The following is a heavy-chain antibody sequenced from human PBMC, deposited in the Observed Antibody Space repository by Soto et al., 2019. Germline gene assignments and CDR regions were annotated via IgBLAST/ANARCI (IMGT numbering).Heavy chain of an antibody. CDR1: GFTFSSYG. Sequence: GGSLRLSCAASGFTFSSYGMTWVRQAPGKGLEWVSFSSATGAGTYYADSVKGRFTISRDNSKNTLYLQMTSLRADDTAVYYCAKDRRAGGNYGFYSDFWGRGALVTVSS. J-gene: IGHJ4*02. V-gene: IGHV3-23*01. CDR2: SSATGAGT. D-gene: IGHD1-7*01. CDR3: AKDRRAGGNYGFYSDF.